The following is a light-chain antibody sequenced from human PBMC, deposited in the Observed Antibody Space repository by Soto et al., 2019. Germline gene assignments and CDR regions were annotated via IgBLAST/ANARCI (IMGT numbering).Light chain of an antibody. CDR2: DVS. V-gene: IGLV2-14*01. J-gene: IGLJ2*01. Sequence: QSALTQPASVSGSPGQSITISCTGTSSDVGGYNYVSWYQQHPGKAPKLMIYDVSNRPSGVSNRFSGSKSGNTASLTISGLQDEDEADYYCSSYTSSSTPVLFGGGTKLTVL. CDR3: SSYTSSSTPVL. CDR1: SSDVGGYNY.